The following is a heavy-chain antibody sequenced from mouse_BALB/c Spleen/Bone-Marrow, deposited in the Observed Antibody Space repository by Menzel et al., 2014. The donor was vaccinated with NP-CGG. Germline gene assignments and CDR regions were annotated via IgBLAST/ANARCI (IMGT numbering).Heavy chain of an antibody. CDR1: GFTFSNYG. V-gene: IGHV5-6-3*01. Sequence: EVKLQESGGGLVQPGGSLKLSCAASGFTFSNYGMSWVRQTPDKRLDLVATINSNGGTTYYPDSVKGRFTISRDNAKITLYLQMSSLKSEDTAMYFCARGLYYVDYGPGFAYWGQGTLVTVSA. J-gene: IGHJ3*01. D-gene: IGHD2-13*01. CDR2: INSNGGTT. CDR3: ARGLYYVDYGPGFAY.